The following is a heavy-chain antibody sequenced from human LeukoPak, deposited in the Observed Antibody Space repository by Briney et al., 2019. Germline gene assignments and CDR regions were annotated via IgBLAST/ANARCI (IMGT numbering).Heavy chain of an antibody. CDR1: GFTFDDYG. Sequence: GGSLRLSCAASGFTFDDYGMSWVRQAPGKGLEWVSCLNWNGGSTGYADSVKGRFTISRDNAKNSLYLQMNSLRAENTALYYCARASSYDFWSGIDYWGQGTLVTVSS. CDR3: ARASSYDFWSGIDY. CDR2: LNWNGGST. D-gene: IGHD3-3*01. J-gene: IGHJ4*02. V-gene: IGHV3-20*04.